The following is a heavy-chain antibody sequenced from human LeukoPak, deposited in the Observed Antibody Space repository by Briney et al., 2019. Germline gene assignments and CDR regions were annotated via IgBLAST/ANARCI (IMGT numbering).Heavy chain of an antibody. CDR1: GGSISSHY. CDR2: IYYSGST. CDR3: ARVEIAARPSYYYYYMDV. Sequence: LETLSLTCTVSGGSISSHYWSWIRQPPGKGLEWIGYIYYSGSTNYNPSLKSRVTISVDTSKNQFSLKLSSVTAADTAVYYCARVEIAARPSYYYYYMDVWGKGTTVTVSS. V-gene: IGHV4-59*11. J-gene: IGHJ6*03. D-gene: IGHD6-6*01.